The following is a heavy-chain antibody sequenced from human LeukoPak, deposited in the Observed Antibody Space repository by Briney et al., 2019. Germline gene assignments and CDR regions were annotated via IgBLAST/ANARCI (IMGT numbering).Heavy chain of an antibody. CDR3: ARDSSRWNRDFDV. J-gene: IGHJ3*01. V-gene: IGHV3-48*02. CDR1: GFIISKYG. D-gene: IGHD6-13*01. Sequence: GGSLRLSCRVSGFIISKYGMKWVRQAPGKGGEWVSYIRIHSGTKYYADSVEPRFTISSDNPQNSLYLQMHSLRDEDSGVYFCARDSSRWNRDFDVWGQGTRVTVSS. CDR2: IRIHSGTK.